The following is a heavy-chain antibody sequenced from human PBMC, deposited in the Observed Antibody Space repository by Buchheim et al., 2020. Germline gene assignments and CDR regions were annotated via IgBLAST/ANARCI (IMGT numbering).Heavy chain of an antibody. CDR3: ARRPAAAGVISAFDF. D-gene: IGHD6-13*01. Sequence: EVQLVQSGAEVKKPGESLKISCKGSGYRFTNYWIGWVRQMPGKGLEYLGIIYPGDSDTRYSPSFQGQVTISDDKSIGTAYPQWASLKASDTATYYCARRPAAAGVISAFDFWGQGIL. CDR2: IYPGDSDT. CDR1: GYRFTNYW. V-gene: IGHV5-51*01. J-gene: IGHJ4*02.